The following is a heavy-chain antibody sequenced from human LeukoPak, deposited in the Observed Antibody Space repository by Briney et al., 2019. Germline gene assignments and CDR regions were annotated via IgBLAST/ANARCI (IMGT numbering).Heavy chain of an antibody. V-gene: IGHV4-39*07. CDR2: IYYSGST. J-gene: IGHJ6*03. CDR3: ARVRPYYYYMDV. Sequence: SETLSLTCTVSGGSISTSSYYWGWIRQPPGKGLEWIGSIYYSGSTYYNPSLKSRVTISVDTSKNQFSLKLSSVTAADTAVYYCARVRPYYYYMDVWGKGTTVTVSS. CDR1: GGSISTSSYY.